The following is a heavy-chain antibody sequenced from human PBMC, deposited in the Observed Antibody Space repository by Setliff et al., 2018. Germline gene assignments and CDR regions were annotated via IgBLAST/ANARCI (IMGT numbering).Heavy chain of an antibody. J-gene: IGHJ4*02. CDR1: GFTFTSYA. CDR2: ISGSAQTT. CDR3: AKMGPYFSGGTCHYYFDY. V-gene: IGHV3-23*01. D-gene: IGHD2-15*01. Sequence: GESLKISCAASGFTFTSYAMRWVRQAPGKGLEWVSSISGSAQTTYYADSVKGRFTISRDNSKNTVYLEMDSLRAEYTAVYYCAKMGPYFSGGTCHYYFDYWGQGTLVTVSS.